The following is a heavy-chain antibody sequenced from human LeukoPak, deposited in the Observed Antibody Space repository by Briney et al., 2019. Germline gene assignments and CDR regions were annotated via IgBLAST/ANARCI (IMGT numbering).Heavy chain of an antibody. V-gene: IGHV5-51*01. CDR2: ISPGDSDT. Sequence: GESLKISCKGSGYCFTSYWIGWVRQMPGKGLEWMGMISPGDSDTRYSPSFQGQVTISDDNSISTAYLQWSSLKASNTAMYYCARSSPDPDDAFDIRGQGTMVTVSS. CDR1: GYCFTSYW. CDR3: ARSSPDPDDAFDI. J-gene: IGHJ3*02.